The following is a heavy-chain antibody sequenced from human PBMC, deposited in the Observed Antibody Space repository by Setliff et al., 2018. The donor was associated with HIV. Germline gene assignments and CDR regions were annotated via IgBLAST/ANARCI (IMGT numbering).Heavy chain of an antibody. Sequence: SETLSLTCTVSGGSISNGDHYWAWIRQSPGKGLEWIGYIFYTGNTYYSPSLENRLTISVDTSKNQFSLKLRSVTAADTAVYYCARNAYESNGYFDSWGQGTLVTVSS. CDR1: GGSISNGDHY. V-gene: IGHV4-30-4*08. J-gene: IGHJ4*02. CDR3: ARNAYESNGYFDS. D-gene: IGHD3-22*01. CDR2: IFYTGNT.